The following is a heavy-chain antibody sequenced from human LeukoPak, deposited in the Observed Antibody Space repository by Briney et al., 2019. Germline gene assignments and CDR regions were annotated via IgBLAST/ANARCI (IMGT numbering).Heavy chain of an antibody. J-gene: IGHJ6*02. CDR2: VSYDGENK. CDR3: MDV. CDR1: GFSFNMYG. V-gene: IGHV3-30*03. Sequence: GGSLRLSCAASGFSFNMYGMHWVRQAPGKGLEWVAVVSYDGENKYYGDSVEGRFTISRDNSKNTVFLQMNSLRVEDTAVYHGMDVWGQGTTVTVSS.